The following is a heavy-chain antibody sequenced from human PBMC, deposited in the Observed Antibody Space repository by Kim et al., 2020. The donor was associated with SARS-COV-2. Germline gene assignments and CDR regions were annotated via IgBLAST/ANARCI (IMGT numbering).Heavy chain of an antibody. CDR1: GITFSSYS. J-gene: IGHJ4*02. D-gene: IGHD1-26*01. CDR2: IMIRSSYR. V-gene: IGHV3-21*06. CDR3: SRDPMWGQPGGY. Sequence: GGSLRLSCAASGITFSSYSMNWVRQAPGKGLEWVSSIMIRSSYRYYVDSVKGRFSISRDNAKNLLFLQMNSLIVEDTAIYNCSRDPMWGQPGGYWGQGTLVTVSS.